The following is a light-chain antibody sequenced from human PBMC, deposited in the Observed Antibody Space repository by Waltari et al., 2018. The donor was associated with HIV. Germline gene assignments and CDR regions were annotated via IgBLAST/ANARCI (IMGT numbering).Light chain of an antibody. J-gene: IGKJ1*01. Sequence: PGDRVTLSCRASETIHNNLAWYQQKPGQAPRLRIYGASTRATGIPARFSGSGSGTDFSLTISSLQSEDFAVYYCQHYDNWPPWTFGQGTTVESK. CDR2: GAS. V-gene: IGKV3-15*01. CDR1: ETIHNN. CDR3: QHYDNWPPWT.